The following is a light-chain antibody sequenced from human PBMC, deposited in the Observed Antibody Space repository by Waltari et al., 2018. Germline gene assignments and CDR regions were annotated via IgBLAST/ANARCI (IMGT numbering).Light chain of an antibody. Sequence: EIVLTQSPGTLSLSPGERATLSCRASQSVTSNFLAWYQQKPGQAPRILIYGASPRATGISDRIGGSGSGTDFTLTISRLEPEDFAVYYCQQYGSSPATFGQGTKVEIK. CDR3: QQYGSSPAT. V-gene: IGKV3-20*01. CDR1: QSVTSNF. CDR2: GAS. J-gene: IGKJ1*01.